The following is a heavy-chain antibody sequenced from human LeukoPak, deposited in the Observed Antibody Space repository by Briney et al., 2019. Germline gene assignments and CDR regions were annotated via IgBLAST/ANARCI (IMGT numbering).Heavy chain of an antibody. Sequence: SETLSLTCAVSGYSISSGYYWGWIRQPPGQGLEWIGSIYHSGSTYYNPSLKSRVTISVDTSKNQFSLKLSSVTAADTAVYYCARYYYDGSGYYFWWFDPWGQGTLVTVSS. D-gene: IGHD3-22*01. CDR3: ARYYYDGSGYYFWWFDP. CDR1: GYSISSGYY. V-gene: IGHV4-38-2*01. J-gene: IGHJ5*02. CDR2: IYHSGST.